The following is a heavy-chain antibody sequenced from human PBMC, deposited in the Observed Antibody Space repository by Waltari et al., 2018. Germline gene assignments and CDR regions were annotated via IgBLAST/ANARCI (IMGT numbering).Heavy chain of an antibody. CDR2: LRYVK. CDR1: GFTFSTNG. CDR3: VKPVGYCVGTRCSHNFES. D-gene: IGHD2-2*01. V-gene: IGHV3-30*02. J-gene: IGHJ4*01. Sequence: VKLVESGGGVVQPGEALRRSCTASGFTFSTNGMHWVRHAPGEWWRWVAFLRYVKYYADSVNGRFVISRDNFKNTLYLEMNSLRPGDTAVYYCVKPVGYCVGTRCSHNFESWGHGTLVTVSS.